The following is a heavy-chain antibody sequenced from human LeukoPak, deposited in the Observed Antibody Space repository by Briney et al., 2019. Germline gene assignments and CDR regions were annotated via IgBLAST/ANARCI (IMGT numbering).Heavy chain of an antibody. CDR1: GGSFSGYY. J-gene: IGHJ4*02. Sequence: SVTLSLTCAVYGGSFSGYYWIWVRQPPGKGREGIGEINHSGSTNYNPSLKRRVTISVYTSKNQFSLKLSSVTAADPAVYYCARTKSSGSYPDYWGQGTLVTVSS. D-gene: IGHD3-22*01. CDR2: INHSGST. V-gene: IGHV4-34*01. CDR3: ARTKSSGSYPDY.